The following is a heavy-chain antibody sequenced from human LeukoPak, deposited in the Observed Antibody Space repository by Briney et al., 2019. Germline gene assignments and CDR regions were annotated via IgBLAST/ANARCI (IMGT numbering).Heavy chain of an antibody. CDR1: GFTFSSYS. Sequence: PGGSLRLSCAVSGFTFSSYSMNWVRQAPGKGLEWVSCISSSSSSIYYADSVEGRFSISRDNAKNSLYLQMNSLRAEDTAVYYCARDLLEAPSFLEWLPQYYFDYWGQGTLVTVSS. J-gene: IGHJ4*02. D-gene: IGHD3-3*01. V-gene: IGHV3-21*06. CDR3: ARDLLEAPSFLEWLPQYYFDY. CDR2: ISSSSSSI.